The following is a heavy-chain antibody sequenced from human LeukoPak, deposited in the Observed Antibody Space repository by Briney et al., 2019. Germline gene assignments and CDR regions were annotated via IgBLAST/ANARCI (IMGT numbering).Heavy chain of an antibody. J-gene: IGHJ4*02. D-gene: IGHD3-22*01. CDR2: IKSKTDGGTT. V-gene: IGHV3-15*01. Sequence: PGGSLRLSCAASGFTFSNAWMSWVRQAPGKGLECVGRIKSKTDGGTTDYAAPVKGRFTISRDDSKNTLYLQMNSLKTEDTAVYYCTTEGYYYDSSGYAYFDYWGQGTLVTVSS. CDR1: GFTFSNAW. CDR3: TTEGYYYDSSGYAYFDY.